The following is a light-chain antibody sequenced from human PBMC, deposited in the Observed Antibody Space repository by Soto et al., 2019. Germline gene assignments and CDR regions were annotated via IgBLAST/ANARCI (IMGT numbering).Light chain of an antibody. CDR3: ATWDDSLNGHV. CDR1: NSNIGNNA. CDR2: YND. Sequence: QLVLTQPPSVSAVPRQTVTISCSGSNSNIGNNAVAWYQLVSGKAPKLLIYYNDVLPAGISERFSGSKSGTSASLAISGLQSDDEADYYCATWDDSLNGHVFGGGTKLTVL. V-gene: IGLV1-36*01. J-gene: IGLJ3*02.